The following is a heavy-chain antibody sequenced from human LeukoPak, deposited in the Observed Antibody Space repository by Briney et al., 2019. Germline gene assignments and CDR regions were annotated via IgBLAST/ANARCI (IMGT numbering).Heavy chain of an antibody. CDR2: IYYSGST. CDR1: GGSISSYY. V-gene: IGHV4-59*01. D-gene: IGHD1-26*01. J-gene: IGHJ4*02. Sequence: PSETLSLTCTVSGGSISSYYWSWIRQPPGKGLEWIGYIYYSGSTNYNPSLKSRVTISVDTSKNQFSLKLSSVTAADTAVYYCTRPSQEAWEDYFDYWGQGTLVTVSS. CDR3: TRPSQEAWEDYFDY.